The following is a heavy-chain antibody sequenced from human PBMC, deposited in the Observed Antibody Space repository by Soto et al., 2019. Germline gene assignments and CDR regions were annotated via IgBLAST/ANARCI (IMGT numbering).Heavy chain of an antibody. V-gene: IGHV3-30*18. CDR3: AKDRAEMATIRGGSHFDY. Sequence: QVQLVESGGGVVQPGRSLRLSCAASGFTFSSYGMHWVRQAPGKGLEWVAVISYDGSNKYYADSVKGRFTISRDHSKNTLYLQMNSLRAEDTAVYYCAKDRAEMATIRGGSHFDYWGQGTLVTVSS. J-gene: IGHJ4*02. CDR2: ISYDGSNK. D-gene: IGHD5-12*01. CDR1: GFTFSSYG.